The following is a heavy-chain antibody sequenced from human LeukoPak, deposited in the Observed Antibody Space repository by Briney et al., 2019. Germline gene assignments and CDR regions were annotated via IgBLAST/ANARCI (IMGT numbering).Heavy chain of an antibody. CDR3: TTDQHCSGGSCYSAALDY. J-gene: IGHJ4*02. CDR1: GFTFSNAW. V-gene: IGHV3-15*01. D-gene: IGHD2-15*01. Sequence: PGGFLRLSCAASGFTFSNAWMSWVRQAPGKGLEWVGRIKSKTDGGTTDYAAPVKGRFTISRDDSKNTLYLQMNSLETEDTAVYYCTTDQHCSGGSCYSAALDYWGQGTLVTVSS. CDR2: IKSKTDGGTT.